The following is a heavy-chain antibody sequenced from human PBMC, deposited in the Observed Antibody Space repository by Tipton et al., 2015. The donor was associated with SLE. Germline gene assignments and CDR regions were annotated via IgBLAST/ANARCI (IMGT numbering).Heavy chain of an antibody. D-gene: IGHD3-22*01. CDR1: GGSISSGGYY. CDR3: ARDKTSNYYDSSGSLDY. CDR2: IYTSGST. J-gene: IGHJ4*02. V-gene: IGHV4-61*09. Sequence: TLSLTCTVSGGSISSGGYYWSWIRQPAGKGLEWIGYIYTSGSTNYNPSLKSRLTISVDTSKNQFSLKLSSVTAADTAVYYCARDKTSNYYDSSGSLDYWGQGTLVTVSS.